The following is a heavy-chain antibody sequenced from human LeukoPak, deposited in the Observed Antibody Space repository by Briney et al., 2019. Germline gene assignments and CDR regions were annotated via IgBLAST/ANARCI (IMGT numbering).Heavy chain of an antibody. D-gene: IGHD1-1*01. CDR1: GYSFSVYY. Sequence: ASVKVSCKASGYSFSVYYIHWVRQAPGQGLEWMGWISAYNGNTNYAQKLQGRVTMTTDTSTSTAYMELRSLRSDDTAVYYCARLDWNVPLDYWGQGTLVTVSS. CDR3: ARLDWNVPLDY. J-gene: IGHJ4*02. V-gene: IGHV1-18*04. CDR2: ISAYNGNT.